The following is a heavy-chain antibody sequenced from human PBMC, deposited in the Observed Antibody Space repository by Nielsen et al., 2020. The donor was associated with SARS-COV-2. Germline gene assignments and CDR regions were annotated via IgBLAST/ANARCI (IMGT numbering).Heavy chain of an antibody. V-gene: IGHV5-51*01. CDR3: ARSPSGTLHPYHFDY. CDR2: IYPGDSDT. J-gene: IGHJ4*02. D-gene: IGHD1-1*01. Sequence: GESLKISCKGSGYSFSTYWVGWVRQMPGKGLEWMGIIYPGDSDTRYSPSFRGQVSISVDKSTSTAYLRWGTLKASDTAMYFCARSPSGTLHPYHFDYWGQGTLVSVSS. CDR1: GYSFSTYW.